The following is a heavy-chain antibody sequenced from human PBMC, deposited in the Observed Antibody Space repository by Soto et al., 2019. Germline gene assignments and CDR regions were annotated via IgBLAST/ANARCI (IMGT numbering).Heavy chain of an antibody. J-gene: IGHJ4*02. CDR3: AHRPRGYAYYFDY. V-gene: IGHV2-5*02. CDR2: IYWDEDK. D-gene: IGHD5-12*01. CDR1: GFSLSTRGVA. Sequence: QITLKESGPTLVKPTQTLTLTCTFSGFSLSTRGVAVGWFRQPPGKALEWLALIYWDEDKWYSPSLKSRLTITDDTSKTQVVLTMTTMDPVDTATYYCAHRPRGYAYYFDYWGQGTLVTVSS.